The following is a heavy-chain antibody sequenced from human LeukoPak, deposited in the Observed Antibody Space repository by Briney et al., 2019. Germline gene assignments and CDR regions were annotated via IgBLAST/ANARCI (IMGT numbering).Heavy chain of an antibody. CDR2: ISGSGGST. D-gene: IGHD6-19*01. V-gene: IGHV3-23*01. Sequence: GGSLRLSCSASGLTVTNAWMSWVRQAPGKGLEWVSAISGSGGSTYYADSVKGRFTISRDNSKNTLYLQMNSLRAEDTAVYYCAKGIAVAGPYYFDYWGQGTLVTVSS. J-gene: IGHJ4*02. CDR1: GLTVTNAW. CDR3: AKGIAVAGPYYFDY.